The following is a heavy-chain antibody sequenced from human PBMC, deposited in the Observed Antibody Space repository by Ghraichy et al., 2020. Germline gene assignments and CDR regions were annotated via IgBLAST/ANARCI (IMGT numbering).Heavy chain of an antibody. CDR2: IWFDGTNK. D-gene: IGHD6-19*01. CDR1: GFIFSNYG. Sequence: SCAASGFIFSNYGMHWVRQAPGQGLEWVAVIWFDGTNKYYGDSVRGRFTISRDNSRDTLYLQMDNLRADDTALYYCARVNGTGWPSFDYWGQGARVTVSA. V-gene: IGHV3-33*01. J-gene: IGHJ4*02. CDR3: ARVNGTGWPSFDY.